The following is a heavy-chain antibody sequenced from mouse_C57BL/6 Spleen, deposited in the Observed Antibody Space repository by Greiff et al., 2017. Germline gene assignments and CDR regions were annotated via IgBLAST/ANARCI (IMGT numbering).Heavy chain of an antibody. J-gene: IGHJ2*01. V-gene: IGHV1-62-2*01. D-gene: IGHD4-1*02. CDR3: ARHRTTGLYFDY. CDR1: GYTFTEYT. Sequence: VKLVESGAELVKPGASVKLSCKASGYTFTEYTIHWVKQRSGQGLEWIGWFYPGSGSIKYNEKFKDKATLTADKSSSTVYMELSRLTSEDSAVYFCARHRTTGLYFDYWGQGTTLTVSS. CDR2: FYPGSGSI.